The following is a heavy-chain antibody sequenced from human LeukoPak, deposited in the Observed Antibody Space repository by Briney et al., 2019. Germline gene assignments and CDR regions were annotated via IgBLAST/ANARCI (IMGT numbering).Heavy chain of an antibody. V-gene: IGHV4-4*07. J-gene: IGHJ5*02. Sequence: SETLSLTCTVSGGSISSYYWSWIRQPAGKGLEWIGRIYTSGCTNYNPSLKSRVTMSVDTSKNQFSLKLSSVTAADTAVYYCARETYYYGSGSLEGFDPWGQGTLVTVSS. D-gene: IGHD3-10*01. CDR1: GGSISSYY. CDR3: ARETYYYGSGSLEGFDP. CDR2: IYTSGCT.